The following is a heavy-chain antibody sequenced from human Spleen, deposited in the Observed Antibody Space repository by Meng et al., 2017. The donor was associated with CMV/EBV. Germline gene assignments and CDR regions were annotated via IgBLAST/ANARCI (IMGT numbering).Heavy chain of an antibody. V-gene: IGHV3-21*01. D-gene: IGHD1-26*01. Sequence: GESLKISCAASGFTFSSYAMSWVRQAPGRGLEWVSSISRSGSYIYYADSVKGRFTISRDDAKNSLYLQMNTLGAEDTAVYYCAREWVGLIDSWGRGTLVTAPQ. CDR1: GFTFSSYA. J-gene: IGHJ4*02. CDR2: ISRSGSYI. CDR3: AREWVGLIDS.